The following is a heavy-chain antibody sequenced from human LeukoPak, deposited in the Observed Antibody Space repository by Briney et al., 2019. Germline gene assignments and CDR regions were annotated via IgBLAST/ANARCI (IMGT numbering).Heavy chain of an antibody. CDR3: AKFEGALLGNYYMDV. CDR2: ISGGGDNT. J-gene: IGHJ6*03. Sequence: GGSLRLSCAASGFPFSSFAMSWVRQAPGKGLEWVSTISGGGDNTYFADSVKDRFTISRDNSKNTLFLQMVSLRAEDTAVYYCAKFEGALLGNYYMDVWGKGTTVTVSS. CDR1: GFPFSSFA. V-gene: IGHV3-23*01.